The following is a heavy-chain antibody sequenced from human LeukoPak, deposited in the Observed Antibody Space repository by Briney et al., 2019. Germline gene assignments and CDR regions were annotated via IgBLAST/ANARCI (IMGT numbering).Heavy chain of an antibody. CDR2: INSNSGGT. Sequence: ASVKVSCKASGYTFTGYYMHWVRQAPGQGLEWMGWINSNSGGTNYAQKFQGRVTMTRDTSISTAYMELSRLRSDDTAVYYCARVFYDFWSGYYDTTDYWGQGTLVTVSS. CDR3: ARVFYDFWSGYYDTTDY. D-gene: IGHD3-3*01. CDR1: GYTFTGYY. V-gene: IGHV1-2*02. J-gene: IGHJ4*02.